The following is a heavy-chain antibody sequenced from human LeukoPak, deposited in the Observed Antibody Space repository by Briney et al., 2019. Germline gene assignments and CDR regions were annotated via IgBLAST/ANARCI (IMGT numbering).Heavy chain of an antibody. D-gene: IGHD4-17*01. V-gene: IGHV3-30*18. Sequence: GGSLRLSCAASGFTFSSYGMHWVRQAPGKGLEWVAVISYDGSNKYYADSVKGRFTISRDNSKNTLYLQMNSLRAEDTAVYYCAKDYWVTTVTTSDYWGQGTLVTVSS. CDR3: AKDYWVTTVTTSDY. CDR2: ISYDGSNK. CDR1: GFTFSSYG. J-gene: IGHJ4*02.